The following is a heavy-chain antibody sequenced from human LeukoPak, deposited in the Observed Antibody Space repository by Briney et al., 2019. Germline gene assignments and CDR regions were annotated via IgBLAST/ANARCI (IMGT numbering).Heavy chain of an antibody. CDR1: GGSISSYY. J-gene: IGHJ4*02. CDR2: IYYSGST. CDR3: ARVEYFDWLLIDY. D-gene: IGHD3-9*01. V-gene: IGHV4-59*01. Sequence: PSETLSLTCTVSGGSISSYYWSWIRQPPGKGLEWIGYIYYSGSTNYNPSLKSRVTISVDTSKNQFSLKLSSVTAADTAVYYCARVEYFDWLLIDYWGQGTLVTVSS.